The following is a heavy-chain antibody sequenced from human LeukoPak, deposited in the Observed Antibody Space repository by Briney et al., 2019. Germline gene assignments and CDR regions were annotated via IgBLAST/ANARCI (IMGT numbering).Heavy chain of an antibody. CDR1: GFTVSSNY. Sequence: PGGSLRLSCAASGFTVSSNYMSWVRQAPGKGLEWVSVIYSGGSTYYADSVKGRFTISRDNSKNTLYLQMNSLRAEDTAVYYCARELVVVVAATHSAAFDIWGQGTMVTVSS. V-gene: IGHV3-53*01. J-gene: IGHJ3*02. D-gene: IGHD2-15*01. CDR3: ARELVVVVAATHSAAFDI. CDR2: IYSGGST.